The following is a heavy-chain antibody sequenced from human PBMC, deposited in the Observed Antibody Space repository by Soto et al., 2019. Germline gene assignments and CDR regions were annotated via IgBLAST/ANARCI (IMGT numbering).Heavy chain of an antibody. J-gene: IGHJ6*02. CDR2: INHSGST. V-gene: IGHV4-34*01. CDR1: GGPFSGYY. D-gene: IGHD2-8*01. CDR3: ARGPNIVLMVYAQGGMDV. Sequence: WETLSLTCAVYGGPFSGYYWSWIRQPPGKGLEWIGEINHSGSTNYNPSLKSRVTISVDTSKNQFSLKLSSVTAADTAVYYCARGPNIVLMVYAQGGMDVWGQGTTVTVSS.